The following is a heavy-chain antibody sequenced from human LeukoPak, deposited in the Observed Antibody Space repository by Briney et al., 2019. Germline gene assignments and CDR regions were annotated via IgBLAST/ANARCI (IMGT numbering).Heavy chain of an antibody. CDR1: GFTFSSYG. D-gene: IGHD3-9*01. V-gene: IGHV3-23*01. CDR3: AKASYYDILTGSDYYMDV. Sequence: PGGSLRLSCAASGFTFSSYGMSWVRQAPGKGLEWVSAISGSGGSTYYADSVKGRFTISRDNSKNTLYLQMNSLRAEDTAVYYCAKASYYDILTGSDYYMDVWGKGTTVTISS. J-gene: IGHJ6*03. CDR2: ISGSGGST.